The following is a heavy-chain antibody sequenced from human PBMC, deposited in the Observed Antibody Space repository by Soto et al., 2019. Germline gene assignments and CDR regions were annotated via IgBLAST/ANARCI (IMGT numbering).Heavy chain of an antibody. V-gene: IGHV4-4*07. J-gene: IGHJ4*02. CDR2: IYTSGST. CDR3: ARVARYHYDRSGYDY. CDR1: GGSISSYY. D-gene: IGHD3-22*01. Sequence: SETLSLTCTVSGGSISSYYWSWIRQPAGKGLEWIGRIYTSGSTNYNPSLKSRVTMSVDTSKNQFSLKLSSVTAEDTAVYYCARVARYHYDRSGYDYWGQGTLVTVSS.